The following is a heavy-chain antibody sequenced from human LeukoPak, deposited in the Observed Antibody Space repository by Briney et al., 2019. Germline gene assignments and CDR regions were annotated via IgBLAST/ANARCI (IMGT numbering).Heavy chain of an antibody. D-gene: IGHD3-10*01. CDR3: ARAAPTMVRDPRTLLDY. CDR1: GYTFTSYY. V-gene: IGHV1-46*01. Sequence: EASVKVSCKASGYTFTSYYMHWVRQAPGQGLEWMGIINPSGGSTSYAQKFQGRVTMTRDTSTSTVYMELSSLRSEDTAVYYCARAAPTMVRDPRTLLDYWGQGTLVTVSS. J-gene: IGHJ4*02. CDR2: INPSGGST.